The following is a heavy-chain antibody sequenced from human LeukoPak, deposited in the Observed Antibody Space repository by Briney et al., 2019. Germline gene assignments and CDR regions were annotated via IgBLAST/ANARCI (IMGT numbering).Heavy chain of an antibody. J-gene: IGHJ4*02. CDR1: GGTFSSYA. CDR2: IIPIFGTA. CDR3: ARGANIAVAGTRRRIFDY. V-gene: IGHV1-69*05. D-gene: IGHD6-19*01. Sequence: SVKVSCKASGGTFSSYAISWARQAPGQGLEWMGGIIPIFGTANYAQKFQGRVTITTDESTSTAYMELSSLRSEDTAVYYCARGANIAVAGTRRRIFDYWGQGTLVTVSS.